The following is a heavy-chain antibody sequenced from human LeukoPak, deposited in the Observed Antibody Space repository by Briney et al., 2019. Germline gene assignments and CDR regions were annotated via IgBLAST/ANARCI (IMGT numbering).Heavy chain of an antibody. CDR2: IWYDGSNK. CDR3: ARDSGYSGYGGIDY. CDR1: GFTFSSYG. V-gene: IGHV3-33*01. D-gene: IGHD5-12*01. J-gene: IGHJ4*02. Sequence: PGGSLRLSCAASGFTFSSYGMHWVRQAPGKGLEWVAVIWYDGSNKYYADSVKGRFTISRDNSKSTLYLQMNSLRAEDTAVYYCARDSGYSGYGGIDYRGQGTLVTVSS.